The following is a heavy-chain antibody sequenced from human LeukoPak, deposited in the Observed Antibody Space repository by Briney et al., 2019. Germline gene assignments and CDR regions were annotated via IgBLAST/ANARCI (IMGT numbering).Heavy chain of an antibody. J-gene: IGHJ4*02. D-gene: IGHD6-19*01. CDR1: GGSISSFY. Sequence: SETLSLTCTVSGGSISSFYWSWIRQPPGKGLEWIGYIYYSGSTNYNPSLQSRVTISVDTSKNQFSLRLSSVTAADTAVYYCARRSDGYSSGCLDHWGQGILATVSS. CDR3: ARRSDGYSSGCLDH. CDR2: IYYSGST. V-gene: IGHV4-59*08.